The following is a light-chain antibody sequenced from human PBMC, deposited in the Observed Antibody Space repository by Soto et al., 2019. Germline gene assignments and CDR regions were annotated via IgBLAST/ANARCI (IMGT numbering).Light chain of an antibody. V-gene: IGKV3-15*01. CDR3: QQYNNWPRT. J-gene: IGKJ1*01. Sequence: EIEMTQSPGTLSVSPGERATLSCRASQSVGSNLAWYQQKPGQAPRLLIYGASTRATGIPVRFSGSGSGTEFTLTIDSLQSEEFAVYYCQQYNNWPRTFGQGTKVDIK. CDR2: GAS. CDR1: QSVGSN.